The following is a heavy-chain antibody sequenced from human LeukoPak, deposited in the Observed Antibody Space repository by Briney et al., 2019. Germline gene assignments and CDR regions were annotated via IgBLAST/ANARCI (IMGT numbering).Heavy chain of an antibody. D-gene: IGHD2-2*01. CDR1: GGTFSSYA. Sequence: ASVKVSCKASGGTFSSYAISWVRQAPGQGLEWMGGIIPIFGTANYAQKFQGRVTITADESTSTAYMELSSLRSEDTAVYYCAHLDYRYCSSTSCPIPRYYFDYWGQGTLVTVSS. CDR2: IIPIFGTA. CDR3: AHLDYRYCSSTSCPIPRYYFDY. V-gene: IGHV1-69*13. J-gene: IGHJ4*02.